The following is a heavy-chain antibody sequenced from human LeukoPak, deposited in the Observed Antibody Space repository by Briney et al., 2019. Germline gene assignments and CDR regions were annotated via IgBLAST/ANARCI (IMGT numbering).Heavy chain of an antibody. V-gene: IGHV3-30-3*01. Sequence: GRSLRLSCAASGFTFSCCAMYLGRQAPGKGLGGGAVISYDGNNKYYADSVKGRFTISRDDSKNTLSLQMNSLRAEDTAVYYCARGAPERISSSTNYYFDYWGQGTLVTVSS. J-gene: IGHJ4*02. CDR3: ARGAPERISSSTNYYFDY. CDR2: ISYDGNNK. D-gene: IGHD6-6*01. CDR1: GFTFSCCA.